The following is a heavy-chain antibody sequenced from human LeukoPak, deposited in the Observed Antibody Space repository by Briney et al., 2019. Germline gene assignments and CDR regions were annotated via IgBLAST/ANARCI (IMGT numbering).Heavy chain of an antibody. D-gene: IGHD2-2*02. CDR3: ARDWDCSSTSCCTEEGWFDP. V-gene: IGHV1-18*01. CDR2: ISANIGIT. CDR1: GYTFTSYG. J-gene: IGHJ5*02. Sequence: VASVKVSCKASGYTFTSYGISWVRQAPGQGLEWMGWISANIGITNYAQKLQGRVTITTDTSTSTAYMELRSLRSDDTAVYYCARDWDCSSTSCCTEEGWFDPWGQGTLVTVSS.